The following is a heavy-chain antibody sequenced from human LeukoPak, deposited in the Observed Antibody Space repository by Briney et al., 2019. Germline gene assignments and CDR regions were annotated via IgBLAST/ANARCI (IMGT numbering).Heavy chain of an antibody. D-gene: IGHD5/OR15-5a*01. J-gene: IGHJ3*01. CDR3: ARVVYTVYGGAFDV. Sequence: SETLSLTCAVYGGSFSGYYWSWIRQPPGKGLEWIGSIYYSGSTYYNPSLKSRVTISVDTSKNQFSLNLFSATAADTAVYSCARVVYTVYGGAFDVWGQGTVVTVSS. V-gene: IGHV4-34*11. CDR2: IYYSGST. CDR1: GGSFSGYY.